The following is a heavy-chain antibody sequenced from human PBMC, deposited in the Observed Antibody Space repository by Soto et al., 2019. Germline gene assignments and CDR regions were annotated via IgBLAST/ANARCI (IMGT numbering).Heavy chain of an antibody. CDR2: INHSGST. D-gene: IGHD3-10*01. CDR3: ARLTSGSGSSTYYYYYYGMDV. Sequence: SETLSLTCAVYGGSFSGYYWSWIRQPPGKGLEWIGEINHSGSTNYNPSLKSRVTISVDTSKNQFSLKLSSVTAADTAVYYCARLTSGSGSSTYYYYYYGMDVWGQGTTVT. V-gene: IGHV4-34*01. J-gene: IGHJ6*02. CDR1: GGSFSGYY.